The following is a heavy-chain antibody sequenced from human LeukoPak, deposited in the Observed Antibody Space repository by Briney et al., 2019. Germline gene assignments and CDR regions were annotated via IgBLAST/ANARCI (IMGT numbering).Heavy chain of an antibody. V-gene: IGHV3-21*01. CDR2: ISSSTSYI. CDR3: ARVAVYCSGGSCYDY. CDR1: GFTFRSYR. D-gene: IGHD2-15*01. J-gene: IGHJ4*02. Sequence: PGGSLRLSCAASGFTFRSYRMNWVRQAPGKGLEWVPSISSSTSYIYYADSVKGRFTISRDSAQNSLFLQMNSLTVEDTAVYYCARVAVYCSGGSCYDYWGQGTLVTVSS.